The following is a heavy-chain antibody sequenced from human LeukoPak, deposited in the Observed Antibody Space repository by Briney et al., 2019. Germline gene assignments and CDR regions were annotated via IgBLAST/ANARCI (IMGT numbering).Heavy chain of an antibody. V-gene: IGHV4-61*02. CDR3: AREVVTGTTANWFDP. Sequence: SGTLSLTCAVSGGSISSSYYWSWIRQPAGKGLEWIGRIYTSGSTNYNPSLKSRVTISVDTSKNQFSLKLSSVTAADTAVYYCAREVVTGTTANWFDPWGQGTLVTVSS. CDR1: GGSISSSYY. J-gene: IGHJ5*02. D-gene: IGHD1-20*01. CDR2: IYTSGST.